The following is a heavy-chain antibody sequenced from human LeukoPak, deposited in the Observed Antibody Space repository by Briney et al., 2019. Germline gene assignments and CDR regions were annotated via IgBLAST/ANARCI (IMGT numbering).Heavy chain of an antibody. Sequence: GGSLRLSCAASGMSFSSYEMNWVRQAPGKGLEWVSYISSGGTTIYYADSVKGRFTISRDKSKNTLYLQMNSLRAEDTAVYYCARDDSSGYLDYWGQGTLVTVSS. CDR3: ARDDSSGYLDY. CDR2: ISSGGTTI. D-gene: IGHD3-22*01. J-gene: IGHJ4*02. V-gene: IGHV3-48*03. CDR1: GMSFSSYE.